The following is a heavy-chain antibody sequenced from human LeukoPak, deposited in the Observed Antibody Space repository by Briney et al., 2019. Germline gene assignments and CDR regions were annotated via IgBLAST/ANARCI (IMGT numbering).Heavy chain of an antibody. J-gene: IGHJ3*02. Sequence: PSETLSLTCAVYGGSFSGYYWSWIRQPPGKGLEWIGEINHSGSTNYNPSLKSRVTISVDTSKNQFSLKLSSVTAADTAVYYCARARNYYDSSGPTSDAFDIWGQGTMVTVSS. CDR3: ARARNYYDSSGPTSDAFDI. D-gene: IGHD3-22*01. V-gene: IGHV4-34*01. CDR1: GGSFSGYY. CDR2: INHSGST.